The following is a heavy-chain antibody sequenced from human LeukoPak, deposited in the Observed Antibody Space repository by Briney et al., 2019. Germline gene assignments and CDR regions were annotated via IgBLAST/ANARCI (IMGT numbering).Heavy chain of an antibody. D-gene: IGHD1-1*01. V-gene: IGHV5-51*01. CDR3: ARGAYNWNDSPPRRFDY. Sequence: GASVKVSCKASGYTFTSYWIGWVRQMPGKGLEWMGIIYPGDSDTRYSPSFQGQVTISADKSISTAYLQWSSLKASDTAMYYCARGAYNWNDSPPRRFDYWGQGTLVTVSS. CDR2: IYPGDSDT. J-gene: IGHJ4*02. CDR1: GYTFTSYW.